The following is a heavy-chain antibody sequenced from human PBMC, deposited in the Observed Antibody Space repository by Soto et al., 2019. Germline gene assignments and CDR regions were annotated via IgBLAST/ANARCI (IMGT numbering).Heavy chain of an antibody. CDR2: IYYSGST. V-gene: IGHV4-30-4*01. J-gene: IGHJ6*02. D-gene: IGHD3-10*01. Sequence: SETLSLTCTVSGGSISSGDYYWSWIRQPPGKGLEWIGYIYYSGSTYYNPSLKSRLTISVDTSKNQFSLRLSSVTAADTAVYFCARQSEYYYASGRAAPLYGMDVWGQGTTVTVSS. CDR3: ARQSEYYYASGRAAPLYGMDV. CDR1: GGSISSGDYY.